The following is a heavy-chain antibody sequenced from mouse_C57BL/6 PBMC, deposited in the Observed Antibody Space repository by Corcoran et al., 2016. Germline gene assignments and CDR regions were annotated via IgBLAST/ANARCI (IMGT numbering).Heavy chain of an antibody. CDR2: INTYSGVP. CDR1: GYTFTTYG. D-gene: IGHD1-1*01. J-gene: IGHJ2*01. V-gene: IGHV9-3*01. Sequence: QIQLVQSVPELKKPGETVKISCQASGYTFTTYGMSWVKQAPGKGLKWMGWINTYSGVPTYADDYKGRFAFSLETSASTAYLQINNLKNEDTATYFCARRYYDYWGQGTTLTVSS. CDR3: ARRYYDY.